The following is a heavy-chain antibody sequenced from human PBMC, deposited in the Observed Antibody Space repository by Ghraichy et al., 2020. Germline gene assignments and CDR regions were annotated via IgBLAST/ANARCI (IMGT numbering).Heavy chain of an antibody. J-gene: IGHJ4*02. CDR1: GGSFSGYY. CDR2: INHSGST. CDR3: ARRDQKLELHY. V-gene: IGHV4-34*01. D-gene: IGHD1-7*01. Sequence: SETLSLTCAVYGGSFSGYYWSWIRQPPGKGLEWIGEINHSGSTNYNPSLKSRVTISVDTSKNQFSLKLSSVTAADTAVYYCARRDQKLELHYWGQGTLVTVSS.